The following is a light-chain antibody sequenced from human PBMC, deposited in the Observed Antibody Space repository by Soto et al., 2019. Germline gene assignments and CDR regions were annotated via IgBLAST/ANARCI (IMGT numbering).Light chain of an antibody. Sequence: DIQMTQSPSSLSASVGDRVTITCRASQSISSYLNWYQQKPGKAPKLLIYAASSLQSGVPSRFSGSGSGTDFTLTISSLQPEDFATYYCQQSYSTRPITFCQGTRLEIK. CDR3: QQSYSTRPIT. CDR1: QSISSY. CDR2: AAS. V-gene: IGKV1-39*01. J-gene: IGKJ5*01.